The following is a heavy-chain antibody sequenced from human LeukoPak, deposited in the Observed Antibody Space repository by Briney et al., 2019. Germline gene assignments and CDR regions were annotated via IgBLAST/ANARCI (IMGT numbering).Heavy chain of an antibody. CDR1: GFTFSSYN. Sequence: GGSLRLSCAASGFTFSSYNMNWVRQAPGKGLECVSSISSSSDYIYYADSVKGRFTISRDNVKNSLYLQMKSLRAEDTAVYYCARGKTSQNIVTRKTYNWFDPWGQGTLVTVSS. D-gene: IGHD2/OR15-2a*01. V-gene: IGHV3-21*01. J-gene: IGHJ5*02. CDR2: ISSSSDYI. CDR3: ARGKTSQNIVTRKTYNWFDP.